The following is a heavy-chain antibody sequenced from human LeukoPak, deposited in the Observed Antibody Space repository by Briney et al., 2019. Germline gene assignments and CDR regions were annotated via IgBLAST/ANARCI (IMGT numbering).Heavy chain of an antibody. D-gene: IGHD3-16*01. Sequence: SETLSLTCTVSGGSISSYYWSWIRQPPGMGLEWIGYIYYSGSTNYNPSLKSRVTISVDTSKNQFPLKLSSVTAADTAVYYCARDGGRGERGYWGQGTLVTVSS. J-gene: IGHJ4*02. V-gene: IGHV4-59*12. CDR2: IYYSGST. CDR1: GGSISSYY. CDR3: ARDGGRGERGY.